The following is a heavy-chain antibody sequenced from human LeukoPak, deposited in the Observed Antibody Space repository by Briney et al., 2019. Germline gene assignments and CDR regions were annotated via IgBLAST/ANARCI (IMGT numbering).Heavy chain of an antibody. Sequence: GGSLRLSCAASGFTFSSYEMNWVRQAPGKGLEWVSYISSSGSTIYYADSVKGRFTISRDNAKNSLYLQMNSLRAEDTAVYYCARREARFFDSWGQGTLVTVSS. CDR1: GFTFSSYE. V-gene: IGHV3-48*03. D-gene: IGHD1-26*01. J-gene: IGHJ4*02. CDR3: ARREARFFDS. CDR2: ISSSGSTI.